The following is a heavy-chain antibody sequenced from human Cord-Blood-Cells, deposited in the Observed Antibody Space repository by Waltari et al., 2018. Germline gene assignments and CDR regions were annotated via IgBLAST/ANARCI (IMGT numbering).Heavy chain of an antibody. V-gene: IGHV4-59*01. CDR3: ASTGALGYCSSTSCAYYMDV. D-gene: IGHD2-2*01. J-gene: IGHJ6*03. CDR2: IYYSGST. CDR1: GGSISSYY. Sequence: QVQLQESGPGLVKPSETLSLTCTVSGGSISSYYWSWTRQPPGKGLEWIGYIYYSGSTNYNPSLKRRVTISVDTSKNQFSLKLSSVTAADTAVYYCASTGALGYCSSTSCAYYMDVWGKGTTVTVSS.